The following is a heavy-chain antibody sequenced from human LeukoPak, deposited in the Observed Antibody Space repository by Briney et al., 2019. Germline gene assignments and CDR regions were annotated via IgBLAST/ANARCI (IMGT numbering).Heavy chain of an antibody. D-gene: IGHD1-26*01. CDR1: GYTFSDYG. CDR3: GRSREGLYSGSSLDY. Sequence: GASVKVSCKASGYTFSDYGISWVRQAPGQGLEWMGWISGYNGNTNYAQKLQGRVIMTTDTSTRTAYMELRSLKSDDTAVYYCGRSREGLYSGSSLDYWGQGTLVTVSS. J-gene: IGHJ4*02. CDR2: ISGYNGNT. V-gene: IGHV1-18*01.